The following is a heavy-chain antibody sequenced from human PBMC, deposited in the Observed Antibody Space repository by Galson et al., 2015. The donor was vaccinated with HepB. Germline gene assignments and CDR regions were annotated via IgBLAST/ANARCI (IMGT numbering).Heavy chain of an antibody. J-gene: IGHJ5*02. CDR3: ARGRSSGWYGGPNWFDP. Sequence: SLRLSCAASGFTFSSYDMHWVRQATGKGLEWVSAIGTAGDTYYPGSVKGRFTISRENAKNSLYLQMNSLRAGDTAVYYCARGRSSGWYGGPNWFDPWGQGTLVTVSS. D-gene: IGHD6-19*01. CDR2: IGTAGDT. V-gene: IGHV3-13*01. CDR1: GFTFSSYD.